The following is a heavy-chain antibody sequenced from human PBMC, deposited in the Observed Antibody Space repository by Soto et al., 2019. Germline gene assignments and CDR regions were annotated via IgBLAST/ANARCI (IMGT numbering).Heavy chain of an antibody. D-gene: IGHD5-18*01. CDR3: ASGAGDTAMVNYYYGMDV. CDR1: GYTFTGYC. CDR2: INPNSGGT. Sequence: ASVKVSCKASGYTFTGYCMHWVRQAPGQGLEWMGWINPNSGGTNYAQKFQGWVTMTRDTSISTAYMELSRLRSDDTAVYYCASGAGDTAMVNYYYGMDVWGQGTTVTVSS. J-gene: IGHJ6*02. V-gene: IGHV1-2*04.